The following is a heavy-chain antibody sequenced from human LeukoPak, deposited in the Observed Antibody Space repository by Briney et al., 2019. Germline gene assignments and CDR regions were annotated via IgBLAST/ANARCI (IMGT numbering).Heavy chain of an antibody. CDR2: IYYTGST. D-gene: IGHD1-26*01. J-gene: IGHJ4*02. CDR3: ARHRGSPYSVSYYDFDF. V-gene: IGHV4-39*01. CDR1: GDSIISSTYY. Sequence: SETLSLTCTVSGDSIISSTYYWGWIRQPPGKGLEWTGSIYYTGSTYYNPSLKSRVTISVDTSRNQFSLKLSSVTAADTAVYYCARHRGSPYSVSYYDFDFWGQGTLVTVSS.